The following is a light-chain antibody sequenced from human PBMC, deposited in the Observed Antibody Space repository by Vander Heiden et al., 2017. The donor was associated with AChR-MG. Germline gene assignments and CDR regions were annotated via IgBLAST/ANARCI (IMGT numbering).Light chain of an antibody. J-gene: IGKJ4*01. CDR2: GVS. Sequence: EIVMTQSPATLSLSPGERATLSCRASQSLSSNYLAWYQQKPGQAPRLLIYGVSTRATGIPARFSGSGSGTEFTLTISSLQSEDFAVYYCQQHTNWPLTFGGGTKVEI. CDR3: QQHTNWPLT. V-gene: IGKV3-15*01. CDR1: QSLSSN.